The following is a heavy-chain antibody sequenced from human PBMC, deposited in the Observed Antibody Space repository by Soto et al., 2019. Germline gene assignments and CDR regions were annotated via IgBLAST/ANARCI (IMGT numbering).Heavy chain of an antibody. CDR1: GFSFNTAW. V-gene: IGHV3-15*07. CDR3: TTEFGFSSGQNDN. D-gene: IGHD6-19*01. J-gene: IGHJ4*02. CDR2: LKGKSAGGTT. Sequence: GGSLRLSCAGYGFSFNTAWLTWVRQAPGKGLEWVARLKGKSAGGTTDYAAPVTGRFTISSDDSKNTLYLQMNNLKIEDTAVYYCTTEFGFSSGQNDNWGQGTLDTVSS.